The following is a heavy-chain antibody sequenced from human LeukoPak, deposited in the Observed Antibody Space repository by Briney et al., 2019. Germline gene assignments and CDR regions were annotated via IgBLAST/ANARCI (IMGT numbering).Heavy chain of an antibody. CDR2: INPSGSST. Sequence: ASVTVSCKASGYSFTSYYMHWVRQPPGQGLEWMGLINPSGSSTTYAQKFQGRVTMTRDMFTSTDYMELTSLTSDGTAVYYGARDNSVGETAWWFDPWGQGTLVTVSS. V-gene: IGHV1-46*01. CDR1: GYSFTSYY. CDR3: ARDNSVGETAWWFDP. J-gene: IGHJ5*02. D-gene: IGHD1-26*01.